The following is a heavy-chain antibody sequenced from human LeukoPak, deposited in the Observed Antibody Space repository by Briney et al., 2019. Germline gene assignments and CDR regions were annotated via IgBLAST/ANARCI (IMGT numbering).Heavy chain of an antibody. V-gene: IGHV3-30*03. CDR2: MAYDGSNK. CDR1: GFTFSSYG. D-gene: IGHD3-16*01. CDR3: ARLGGANWFDP. Sequence: GRSLRLSCAASGFTFSSYGMHWVRQAPGKGLEWVAVMAYDGSNKYYADSVKGRFTISRDNAKNSLYLQMNSLRAEDTAVYYCARLGGANWFDPWGQGTLVTVSS. J-gene: IGHJ5*02.